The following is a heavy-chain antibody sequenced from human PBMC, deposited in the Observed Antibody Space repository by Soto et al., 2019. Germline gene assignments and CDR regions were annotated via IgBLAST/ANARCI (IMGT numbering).Heavy chain of an antibody. J-gene: IGHJ5*02. D-gene: IGHD3-10*01. CDR1: GGSISSGDYY. Sequence: QVQLQESRPGLVKPSQTLSLTCTVSGGSISSGDYYWSWIRQPPGKGLEWIGYIYYSGSTYYNPSLKSRVTISVDTSKNQSSLKLSSVTAADTAVYYCARVLEYGSVRRFGFDPWGQGTLVTVSS. CDR2: IYYSGST. CDR3: ARVLEYGSVRRFGFDP. V-gene: IGHV4-30-4*01.